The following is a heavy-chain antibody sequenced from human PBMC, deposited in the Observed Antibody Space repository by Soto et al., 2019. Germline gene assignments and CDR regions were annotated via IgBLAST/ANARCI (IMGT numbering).Heavy chain of an antibody. CDR1: EYSFSSFE. Sequence: QLVESGGGLIQTGGSMRLSCIGSEYSFSSFEMNWVRQAPGKGLEWVSYMSTSAADIKYADSVKGRFTVSRDNSKNSLFLQMDSLRADDTAIYYCARTLGNWYFDLWGRGTLVTVSS. J-gene: IGHJ2*01. CDR2: MSTSAADI. V-gene: IGHV3-48*03. CDR3: ARTLGNWYFDL. D-gene: IGHD7-27*01.